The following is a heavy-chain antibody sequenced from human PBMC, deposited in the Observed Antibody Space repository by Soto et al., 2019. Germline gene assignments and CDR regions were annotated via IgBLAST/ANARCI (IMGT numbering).Heavy chain of an antibody. CDR2: ISAYNGNT. CDR3: ARDDFIAVAGMKAFDI. D-gene: IGHD6-19*01. J-gene: IGHJ3*02. CDR1: GYTFTSYG. Sequence: ASVKVSCKASGYTFTSYGISWVRQAPGQGLEWMGWISAYNGNTNYAQKLQGRVTMTTDTSTSTAYMELRSLRSDDTAVYYCARDDFIAVAGMKAFDICGQGTMVTV. V-gene: IGHV1-18*01.